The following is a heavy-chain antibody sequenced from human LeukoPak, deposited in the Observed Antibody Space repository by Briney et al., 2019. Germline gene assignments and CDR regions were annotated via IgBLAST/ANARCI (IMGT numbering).Heavy chain of an antibody. J-gene: IGHJ4*02. CDR1: GFTFSDYY. D-gene: IGHD3-22*01. CDR2: ISYSGTTI. V-gene: IGHV3-11*01. Sequence: GGSLRLSCAASGFTFSDYYMSWIRQAPGKGLEWVSYISYSGTTIYYADSVKGRFTISRDNAKNSLFLQMNSLRAEDTAVYYCARDVLGYYYDSSGYLKFDYWGQGNLVTVSS. CDR3: ARDVLGYYYDSSGYLKFDY.